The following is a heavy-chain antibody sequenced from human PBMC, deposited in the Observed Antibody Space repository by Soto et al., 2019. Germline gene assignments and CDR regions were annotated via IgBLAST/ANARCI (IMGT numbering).Heavy chain of an antibody. CDR2: ISSSSSYI. Sequence: GGSLRLSCSASGFTFSSYSMNWVRQAPGKGLEWVSSISSSSSYIYYADSVKGRFTISRDNAKNSLYLQMNSLRAEDTAVYYCAVAGTGAVDYGGQGTLVTVSS. D-gene: IGHD6-19*01. CDR1: GFTFSSYS. J-gene: IGHJ4*02. V-gene: IGHV3-21*01. CDR3: AVAGTGAVDY.